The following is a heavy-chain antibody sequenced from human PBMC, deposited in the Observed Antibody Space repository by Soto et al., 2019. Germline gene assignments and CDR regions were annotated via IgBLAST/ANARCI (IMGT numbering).Heavy chain of an antibody. CDR2: INPSGGST. V-gene: IGHV1-46*03. CDR1: GYTFTSHY. Sequence: GASVKVSCKASGYTFTSHYMHWVRQAPGQGLEWMGIINPSGGSTSYAQKFQGRVTMTRDTSTSTVYMELSSLRSEDTAVYYCARVVKFQLLSTTPTLHYYYGMDLGGLGTTVPVS. D-gene: IGHD2-2*01. J-gene: IGHJ6*01. CDR3: ARVVKFQLLSTTPTLHYYYGMDL.